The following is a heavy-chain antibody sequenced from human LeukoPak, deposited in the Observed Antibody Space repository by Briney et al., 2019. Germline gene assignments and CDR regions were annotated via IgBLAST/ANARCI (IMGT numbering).Heavy chain of an antibody. Sequence: ASVKVSCKASGYTFTSYGISWVRQAPGQGLEWMGWISAYHGNTNYAQRLQGRVTMTTDTSTSTAYMELRSLRSDDTAVYYCARAGELAVAGRDFDYWGQGTLVTVSS. D-gene: IGHD6-19*01. CDR1: GYTFTSYG. CDR3: ARAGELAVAGRDFDY. CDR2: ISAYHGNT. J-gene: IGHJ4*02. V-gene: IGHV1-18*01.